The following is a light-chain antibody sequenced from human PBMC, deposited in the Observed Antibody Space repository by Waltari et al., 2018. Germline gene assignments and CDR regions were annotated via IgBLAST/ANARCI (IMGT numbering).Light chain of an antibody. V-gene: IGKV4-1*01. CDR1: QSVLYSSNNNKNY. J-gene: IGKJ4*01. CDR2: WAS. Sequence: DIVMTKSPNSLSVSLGERATNNCQSSQSVLYSSNNNKNYLAWYQQKSGQPPKLLIYWASTRESGVPDRFSGSGSGTDFTLTISSLQAEDMAVYYCQQYYSTPLTFGGGTKVEIK. CDR3: QQYYSTPLT.